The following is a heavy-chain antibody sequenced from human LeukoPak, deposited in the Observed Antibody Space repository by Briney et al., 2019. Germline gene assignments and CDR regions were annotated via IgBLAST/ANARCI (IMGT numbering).Heavy chain of an antibody. CDR3: ARAQLNLLVDFGMDV. CDR1: GGSITTYY. Sequence: SSETLSLTCTVSGGSITTYYWTWIRQPPGKGLEGIGYINYSGSTNYNPSLKSRVTISVDTSKNQFSLKLSSVTAADTAVYYCARAQLNLLVDFGMDVWGQGTTVTVSS. CDR2: INYSGST. V-gene: IGHV4-59*01. D-gene: IGHD1-1*01. J-gene: IGHJ6*02.